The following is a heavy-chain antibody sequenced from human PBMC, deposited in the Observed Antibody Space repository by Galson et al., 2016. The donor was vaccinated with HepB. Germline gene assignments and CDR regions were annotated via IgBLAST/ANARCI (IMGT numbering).Heavy chain of an antibody. CDR1: GFTFSNYA. V-gene: IGHV3-23*01. Sequence: SLRLSCAGSGFTFSNYAMSWVRQAPGEGLEWVSAISGSGGTTYYADSVQGRFTISRDNSKNTLYLQMNSLRAEDTAVYYCAKEGTANLLYGSSGENWFDSWGQGTLVTVSS. J-gene: IGHJ5*01. CDR2: ISGSGGTT. D-gene: IGHD2-15*01. CDR3: AKEGTANLLYGSSGENWFDS.